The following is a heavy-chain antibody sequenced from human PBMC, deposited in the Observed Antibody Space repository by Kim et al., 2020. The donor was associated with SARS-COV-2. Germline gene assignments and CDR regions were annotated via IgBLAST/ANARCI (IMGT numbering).Heavy chain of an antibody. D-gene: IGHD7-27*01. CDR2: T. CDR3: ARGPTTGDFDF. V-gene: IGHV1-2*02. Sequence: TNYAQKFQGRVTMTRDTSIKTVYMELSSLTSDDKAVYYCARGPTTGDFDFWGQGTLVIVSS. J-gene: IGHJ4*02.